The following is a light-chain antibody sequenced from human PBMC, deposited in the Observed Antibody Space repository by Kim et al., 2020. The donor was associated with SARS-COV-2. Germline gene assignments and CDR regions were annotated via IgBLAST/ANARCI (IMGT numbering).Light chain of an antibody. V-gene: IGKV1-39*01. CDR3: QQSYSILYT. CDR2: DAS. CDR1: QSISTY. J-gene: IGKJ2*01. Sequence: SASVGDRVTITCRASQSISTYLNWYQQKPGKAPKLLIYDASSLQSGVPSRFSGSGSGTDFTLTISSLQPEDFATYYCQQSYSILYTFGQGTKLEIK.